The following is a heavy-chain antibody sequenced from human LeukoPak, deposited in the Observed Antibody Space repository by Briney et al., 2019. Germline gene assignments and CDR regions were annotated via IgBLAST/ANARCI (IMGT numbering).Heavy chain of an antibody. CDR1: RFTFGRYW. J-gene: IGHJ4*02. V-gene: IGHV3-7*01. D-gene: IGHD4-17*01. Sequence: GGSLRLSCAASRFTFGRYWMSWVRQAPGKGLEWAANINQDGSAKYYVDSVKGRFTISRDNAKNSMYLQMNSLRAEDTAVYYCARGGDDDFDLGDYWGQGTLVTVSS. CDR2: INQDGSAK. CDR3: ARGGDDDFDLGDY.